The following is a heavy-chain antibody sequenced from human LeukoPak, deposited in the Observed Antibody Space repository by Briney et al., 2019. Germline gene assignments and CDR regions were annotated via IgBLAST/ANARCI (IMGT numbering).Heavy chain of an antibody. Sequence: ASVKVSCKASGYTFTSYGISWARQAPGQGLEWMGWISAYNGNTNYAQKLQGRVTMTTDTSTSTAYMELRSLRSDDTAVYYCARTLKITFGDYFDYWGQGTLVTVSS. CDR2: ISAYNGNT. CDR3: ARTLKITFGDYFDY. J-gene: IGHJ4*02. V-gene: IGHV1-18*01. D-gene: IGHD3-16*01. CDR1: GYTFTSYG.